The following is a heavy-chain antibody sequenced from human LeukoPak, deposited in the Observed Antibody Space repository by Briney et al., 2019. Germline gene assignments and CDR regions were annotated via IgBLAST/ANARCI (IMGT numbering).Heavy chain of an antibody. D-gene: IGHD3-22*01. CDR1: GGSISSSSDY. J-gene: IGHJ4*02. CDR3: ARAPRITMIVVVITYFDY. CDR2: IYYSGST. Sequence: PSETLSLTCTVSGGSISSSSDYWGWIRQPPGKGLEWIGSIYYSGSTYYNPSLKSRVTISVDTSKNQFPLKLSSVTAADTAVYYCARAPRITMIVVVITYFDYWGQGTLVTVSS. V-gene: IGHV4-39*01.